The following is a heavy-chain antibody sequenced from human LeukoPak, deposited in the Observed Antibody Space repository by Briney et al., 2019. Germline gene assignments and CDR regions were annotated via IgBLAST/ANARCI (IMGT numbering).Heavy chain of an antibody. V-gene: IGHV3-23*01. CDR1: GITLSNYG. CDR3: AKRGVVIRVILVGFHKEAYYFDS. J-gene: IGHJ4*02. Sequence: GGSLRLSCAVSGITLSNYGMSWVRQAPGKGLEWVAGISGSGGATNYADSVKGRYTISRDNPKNTLYLQMNSLRVEDTAVYFCAKRGVVIRVILVGFHKEAYYFDSWGQGALVTVSS. CDR2: ISGSGGAT. D-gene: IGHD3-22*01.